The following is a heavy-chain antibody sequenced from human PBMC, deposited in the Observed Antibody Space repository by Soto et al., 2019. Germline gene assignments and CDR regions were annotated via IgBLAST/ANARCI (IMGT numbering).Heavy chain of an antibody. Sequence: GGSLRLSCAASGFTFSSYSMNWVRQAPGKGLEWVSYISSSSSTIYYADSVKGRFTISRDNAKNSLYLQMNSLRAEDTAVYYCARIYGDFRWYFDYWGQGTLVTVSS. CDR1: GFTFSSYS. V-gene: IGHV3-48*01. CDR2: ISSSSSTI. J-gene: IGHJ4*02. D-gene: IGHD4-17*01. CDR3: ARIYGDFRWYFDY.